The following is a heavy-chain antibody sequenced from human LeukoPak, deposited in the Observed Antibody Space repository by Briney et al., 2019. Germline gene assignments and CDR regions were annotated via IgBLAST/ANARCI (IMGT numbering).Heavy chain of an antibody. D-gene: IGHD2-2*01. CDR3: ASAVIEDIVVVPAAIWFDP. V-gene: IGHV4-39*07. CDR2: IYYSGST. Sequence: SETLSLTCTVSGGSISSSSYYWGWIRQPPGKGLEWIGSIYYSGSTYYNPSLKSRVTISVDTSKNQFSLKLSSVTAADTAVYYCASAVIEDIVVVPAAIWFDPWGQGTLVTVSS. J-gene: IGHJ5*02. CDR1: GGSISSSSYY.